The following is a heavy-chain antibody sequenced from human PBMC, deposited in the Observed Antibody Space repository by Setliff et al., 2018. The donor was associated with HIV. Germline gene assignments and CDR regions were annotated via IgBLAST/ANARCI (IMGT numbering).Heavy chain of an antibody. V-gene: IGHV4-61*02. J-gene: IGHJ4*02. CDR3: ARRFEQWLAFDY. CDR2: IYTSGST. D-gene: IGHD6-19*01. CDR1: GGSISSGGYY. Sequence: SETLSLTCTVSGGSISSGGYYWSWIRQHPGKGLEWIGRIYTSGSTNYNPSLQSRVAMSVDTSKNQFSLKLGSVTAADTAVYFCARRFEQWLAFDYWGQGTLVTVSS.